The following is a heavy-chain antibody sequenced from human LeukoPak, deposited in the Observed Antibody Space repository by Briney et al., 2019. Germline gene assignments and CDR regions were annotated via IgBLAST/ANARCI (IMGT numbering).Heavy chain of an antibody. D-gene: IGHD3-3*01. J-gene: IGHJ6*04. Sequence: GGSLRLSCADSRFIFSSYSMDWVRQAPGKGLEWVSSISRSSTNIYYADSVKGRFTISRDNAKNSLYLQMNSLRAEDTAVYYCANLRFLELLAWGKGTTVTVSS. V-gene: IGHV3-21*01. CDR2: ISRSSTNI. CDR1: RFIFSSYS. CDR3: ANLRFLELLA.